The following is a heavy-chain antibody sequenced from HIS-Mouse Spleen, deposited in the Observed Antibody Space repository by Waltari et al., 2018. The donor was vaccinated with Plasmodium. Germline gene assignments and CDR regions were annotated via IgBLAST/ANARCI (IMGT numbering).Heavy chain of an antibody. Sequence: VASGFTLSSYSMNWVRQAPGKGLEWVSSISSSSSYIYYADSVKGRFTISRDNAKNSLYLQMNSLRAEDTAVYYCARDRSAAALLGYWGQGTLVTVSS. CDR2: ISSSSSYI. CDR1: GFTLSSYS. J-gene: IGHJ4*02. D-gene: IGHD6-13*01. V-gene: IGHV3-21*01. CDR3: ARDRSAAALLGY.